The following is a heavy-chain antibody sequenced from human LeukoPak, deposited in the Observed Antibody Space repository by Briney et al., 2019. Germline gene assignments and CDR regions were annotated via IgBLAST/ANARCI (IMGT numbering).Heavy chain of an antibody. Sequence: SETLSLTCTVSGGSISSGDYYWSWIRQPPGKGLEWIGYINYRGSTYYNPSLKSRVSISVDTSKNQFSLKLSSVTAADTAVYYCARAHVDTAPPFDYWGQGTLVTVSS. D-gene: IGHD5-18*01. CDR2: INYRGST. V-gene: IGHV4-30-4*08. CDR3: ARAHVDTAPPFDY. J-gene: IGHJ4*02. CDR1: GGSISSGDYY.